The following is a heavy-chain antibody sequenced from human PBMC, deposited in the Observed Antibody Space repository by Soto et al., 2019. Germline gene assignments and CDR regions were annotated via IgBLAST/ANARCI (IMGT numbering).Heavy chain of an antibody. CDR1: RYSLTCYA. D-gene: IGHD6-13*01. J-gene: IGHJ6*03. CDR2: MNPNSGNT. CDR3: ACEAAPMDYYYYYYMDV. Sequence: SVKASCKASRYSLTCYAIKWVRQATGQGLEWMGWMNPNSGNTGYAQKFQGRVTMTRNTSISTAYMELSSLRSEDTAVYYCACEAAPMDYYYYYYMDVWGKGTTVTVSS. V-gene: IGHV1-8*01.